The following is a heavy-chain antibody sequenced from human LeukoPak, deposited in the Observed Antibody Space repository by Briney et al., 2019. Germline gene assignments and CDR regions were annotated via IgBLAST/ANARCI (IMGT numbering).Heavy chain of an antibody. V-gene: IGHV4-34*01. Sequence: PSETLSLTCAVYGGSFSGYYWSWIRQPPGKGLEWIGEINHSGSTNYNPSLKSRVTISVDTSKNQFSLKLSSVTAADTAVYYCARVSDYYDSSGPTPSIGYWGQGTLVTVSS. CDR2: INHSGST. D-gene: IGHD3-22*01. CDR3: ARVSDYYDSSGPTPSIGY. CDR1: GGSFSGYY. J-gene: IGHJ4*02.